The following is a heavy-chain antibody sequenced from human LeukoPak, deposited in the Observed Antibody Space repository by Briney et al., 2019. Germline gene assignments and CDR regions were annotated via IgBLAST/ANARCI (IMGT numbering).Heavy chain of an antibody. J-gene: IGHJ5*02. V-gene: IGHV4-39*01. CDR2: IYYSGST. CDR1: GGSISSSSYY. D-gene: IGHD4-17*01. CDR3: ARRGDYVAFDP. Sequence: PSETLSLTCTVSGGSISSSSYYWGWIRQPPGTGLEWIGTIYYSGSTSYNPSLKSRVTISVDTSKNQFSLKLTSVTAADTAVYYCARRGDYVAFDPWGQGTLVTVSS.